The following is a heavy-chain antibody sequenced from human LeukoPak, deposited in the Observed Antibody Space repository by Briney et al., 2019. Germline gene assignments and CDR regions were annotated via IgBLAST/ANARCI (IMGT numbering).Heavy chain of an antibody. Sequence: PGRSLRLSCAASGFTFSSYGMRWVRQAPGKGLEWVAVISYDGSNKYYADSVKGRFTISRDNSKNTLYLQMNSLRAEDTAVYYCAKDHGSSGWYGDYWGQGTLVTVSS. CDR3: AKDHGSSGWYGDY. D-gene: IGHD6-19*01. V-gene: IGHV3-30*18. CDR2: ISYDGSNK. J-gene: IGHJ4*02. CDR1: GFTFSSYG.